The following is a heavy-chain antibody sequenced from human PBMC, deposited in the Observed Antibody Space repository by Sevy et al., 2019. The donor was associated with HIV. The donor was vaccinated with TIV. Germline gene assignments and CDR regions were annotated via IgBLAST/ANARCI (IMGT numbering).Heavy chain of an antibody. V-gene: IGHV4-39*01. J-gene: IGHJ5*02. CDR3: ARQQTRWFDP. CDR2: IYYSGST. Sequence: SETLSLTCTVSGGSISSSSYYWGWIRQPPGKGLEWIGSIYYSGSTYYNPSLKSRVTISVDTSKNQFSLKLSSVTAADTAVYYCARQQTRWFDPWGQRTLVTVSS. CDR1: GGSISSSSYY.